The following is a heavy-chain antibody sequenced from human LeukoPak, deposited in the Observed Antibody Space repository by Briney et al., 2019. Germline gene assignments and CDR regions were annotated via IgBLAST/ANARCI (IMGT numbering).Heavy chain of an antibody. D-gene: IGHD2-8*02. Sequence: GGSLRLSCAASGFTVNSNYMSWVRQAPGKGLEWVSLIYNNGRTYYADSVRGRFTISRDNSKNTLSLQMNSLRAEDTAIYYCATYRQVLLPFESWGQGTLVTVSS. J-gene: IGHJ4*02. CDR1: GFTVNSNY. CDR3: ATYRQVLLPFES. CDR2: IYNNGRT. V-gene: IGHV3-53*01.